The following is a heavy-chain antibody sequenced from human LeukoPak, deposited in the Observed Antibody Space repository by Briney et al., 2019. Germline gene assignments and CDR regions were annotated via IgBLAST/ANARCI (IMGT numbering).Heavy chain of an antibody. V-gene: IGHV1-18*01. CDR2: ISAYNGNT. Sequence: ASVTVSCKHSGYTFTNYGISLVGQAPGQGLEWMGWISAYNGNTNYAQKLQGRVTMTTDTSTSKAYMELRSLRSDDTAVYYCARSGYCSSTSCPRYFDLWGRGTLVTVSS. D-gene: IGHD2-2*01. J-gene: IGHJ2*01. CDR1: GYTFTNYG. CDR3: ARSGYCSSTSCPRYFDL.